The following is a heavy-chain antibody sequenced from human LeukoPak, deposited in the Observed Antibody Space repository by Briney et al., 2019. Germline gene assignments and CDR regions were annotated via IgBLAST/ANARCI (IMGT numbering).Heavy chain of an antibody. Sequence: GSLRLSCAASGFTFSSYWMSWVRQPPGKGLEWIGETLHSGSTSYNPSLQSRVTMSINTSKSQFSLRLTSVTAADTAIYYCARNGDYSLDSWGQGTLVTVSS. CDR3: ARNGDYSLDS. D-gene: IGHD4-17*01. CDR1: GFTFSSYW. V-gene: IGHV4-34*12. J-gene: IGHJ4*02. CDR2: TLHSGST.